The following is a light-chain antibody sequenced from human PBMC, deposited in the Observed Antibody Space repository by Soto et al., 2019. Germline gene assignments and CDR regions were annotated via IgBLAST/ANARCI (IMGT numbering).Light chain of an antibody. J-gene: IGLJ2*01. Sequence: NFMLTQPHSVSESPGKTVTISCTRSSGSIASNYVQWYQQRPGSAPTTVIYEDNQRPSGVPDRFSGSIDSSSNSASLTIPGLKTEDEADYYCQSYDSSIDVVFGGGTQLTV. V-gene: IGLV6-57*04. CDR3: QSYDSSIDVV. CDR2: EDN. CDR1: SGSIASNY.